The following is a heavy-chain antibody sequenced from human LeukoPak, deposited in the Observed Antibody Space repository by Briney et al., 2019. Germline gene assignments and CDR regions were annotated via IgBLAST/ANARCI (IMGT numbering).Heavy chain of an antibody. CDR1: GGSISSYY. D-gene: IGHD4-23*01. J-gene: IGHJ4*02. CDR2: IYYSGST. CDR3: ARGIPDYGGNTGHYFDY. V-gene: IGHV4-59*01. Sequence: SETLSLTCTVSGGSISSYYWSWIRQPPGKGLEWIGYIYYSGSTNYNPSLKSRVTILVDTSKNQFSLKLSSVTAADTAVYYCARGIPDYGGNTGHYFDYWGQGTLVTVSS.